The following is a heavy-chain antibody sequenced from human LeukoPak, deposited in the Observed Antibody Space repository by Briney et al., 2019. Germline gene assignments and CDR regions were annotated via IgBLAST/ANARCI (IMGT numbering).Heavy chain of an antibody. D-gene: IGHD6-19*01. CDR1: GFTFSSYW. Sequence: PGGSLRLSCAASGFTFSSYWMPWVRQAPGKGLEWISYITDDSTTMYYADSVKGRFTISRDNAKNSLYLQMNSLRAEDTAVYYCVARGGWARFDYWGQGTLVTVSS. CDR3: VARGGWARFDY. J-gene: IGHJ4*02. CDR2: ITDDSTTM. V-gene: IGHV3-48*04.